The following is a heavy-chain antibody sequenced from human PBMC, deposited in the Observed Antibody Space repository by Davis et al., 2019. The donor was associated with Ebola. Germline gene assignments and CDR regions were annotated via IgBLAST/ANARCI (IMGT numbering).Heavy chain of an antibody. D-gene: IGHD6-19*01. Sequence: GESLKISCAASGFTFSSYEMNWVRQTPGKGLEWVSYISSSGSTTYYGDSVKGRFTISRDNAKNSLDLQMNSLRAEDTAVYYCARSYSSGWYPRYYGMDVWGQGTTVTVSS. CDR1: GFTFSSYE. CDR3: ARSYSSGWYPRYYGMDV. J-gene: IGHJ6*02. V-gene: IGHV3-48*03. CDR2: ISSSGSTT.